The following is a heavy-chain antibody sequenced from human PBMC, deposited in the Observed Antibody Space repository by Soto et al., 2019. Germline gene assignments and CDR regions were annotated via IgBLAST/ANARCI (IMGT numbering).Heavy chain of an antibody. D-gene: IGHD5-12*01. J-gene: IGHJ4*02. Sequence: KPSETLSLTCTVSGGSISSGGYYWSWIRQHPGKGLEWIGYIYYSGSTYYNPSLKSRVTISVDTSKNQFSLKLSSVTAADMAVYFCARAHYSGYDSVDYWGQGTLVTVSS. V-gene: IGHV4-31*03. CDR2: IYYSGST. CDR3: ARAHYSGYDSVDY. CDR1: GGSISSGGYY.